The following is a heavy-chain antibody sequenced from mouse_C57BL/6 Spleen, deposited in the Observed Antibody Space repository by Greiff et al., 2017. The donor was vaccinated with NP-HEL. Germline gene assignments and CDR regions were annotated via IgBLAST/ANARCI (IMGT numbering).Heavy chain of an antibody. CDR3: ARSPVVATRAWFAY. Sequence: QVHVKQPGAELVRPGSSVKLSCKASGYTFTSYWMHWVKQRPIQGLEWIGNIDPSDSETHYNQKFKDKATLTVDKSSSTAYMQLSSLTSEDSAVYYCARSPVVATRAWFAYWGQGTLVTVSA. J-gene: IGHJ3*01. CDR1: GYTFTSYW. CDR2: IDPSDSET. V-gene: IGHV1-52*01. D-gene: IGHD1-1*01.